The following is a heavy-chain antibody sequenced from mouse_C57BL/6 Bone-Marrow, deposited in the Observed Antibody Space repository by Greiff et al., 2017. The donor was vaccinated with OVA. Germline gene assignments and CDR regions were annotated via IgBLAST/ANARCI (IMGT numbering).Heavy chain of an antibody. CDR1: GYTFTNYW. CDR2: IYPGGGYT. J-gene: IGHJ2*01. CDR3: ARWKGNYPHYFDY. V-gene: IGHV1-63*01. Sequence: VQLQQSGAELVRPGTSVKMSCKASGYTFTNYWIGWAKQRPGHGLEWIGDIYPGGGYTNYNEKFKGKATLTADKSSTTAYMQFSSLTSEDSAIYYCARWKGNYPHYFDYWGQGTTLTVSS. D-gene: IGHD2-1*01.